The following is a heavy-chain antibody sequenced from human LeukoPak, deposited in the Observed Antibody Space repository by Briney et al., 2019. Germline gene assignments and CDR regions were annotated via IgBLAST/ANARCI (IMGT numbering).Heavy chain of an antibody. D-gene: IGHD6-13*01. Sequence: GGSLRLSCAASGFTFSSYAMSWVRLTPGKGLEWVSAISTSDSYTYYADSVKGRFTISRDNSKNTLYLQMNSLRAEDTAVYYCVKDRSSTWEYWGQGTLVTVSS. J-gene: IGHJ4*02. V-gene: IGHV3-23*01. CDR2: ISTSDSYT. CDR3: VKDRSSTWEY. CDR1: GFTFSSYA.